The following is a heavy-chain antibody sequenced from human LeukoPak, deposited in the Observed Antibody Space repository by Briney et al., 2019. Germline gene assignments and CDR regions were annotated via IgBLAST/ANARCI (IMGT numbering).Heavy chain of an antibody. J-gene: IGHJ6*02. Sequence: SGTLSLTCAVYGGSFSGYYWSWIRQPPGKGLEWIGEINHSGSTNYNPSLKSRVTISVDTSKNQFSLKLSSVTAADTAVYYCARGIITMVRGVIIYYYGMDVWGQGTTVTVSS. CDR3: ARGIITMVRGVIIYYYGMDV. CDR2: INHSGST. CDR1: GGSFSGYY. V-gene: IGHV4-34*01. D-gene: IGHD3-10*01.